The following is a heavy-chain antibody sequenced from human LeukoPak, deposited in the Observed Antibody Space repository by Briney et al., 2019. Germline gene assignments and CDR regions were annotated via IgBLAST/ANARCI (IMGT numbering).Heavy chain of an antibody. V-gene: IGHV3-74*01. D-gene: IGHD2-21*01. J-gene: IGHJ3*02. Sequence: GGSLRLSCAASGFIFSNHWMHWVRQAPGKGLMWVSRINAEGRNTRYADSVKGRFTISRNNAKSTLYLQMNSLRPEDTAVYYCTRELFSAFDSWGQGTLVT. CDR3: TRELFSAFDS. CDR2: INAEGRNT. CDR1: GFIFSNHW.